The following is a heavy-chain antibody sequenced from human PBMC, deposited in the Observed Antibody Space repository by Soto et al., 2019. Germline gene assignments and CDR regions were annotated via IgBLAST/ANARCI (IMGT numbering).Heavy chain of an antibody. CDR2: ISSSSSHT. CDR3: ARGGGSAQRWCGELLPFDY. V-gene: IGHV3-11*05. J-gene: IGHJ4*02. CDR1: GFTFSDYY. D-gene: IGHD3-10*01. Sequence: QVQLVESGGGLVKPGGSLRLSCAASGFTFSDYYMSWTRQAPGKGLEWVSHISSSSSHTNYADSVKGRFTISRNNAKNSLYLKMDSLRAEDTAVYYCARGGGSAQRWCGELLPFDYWGQGTLVTVSS.